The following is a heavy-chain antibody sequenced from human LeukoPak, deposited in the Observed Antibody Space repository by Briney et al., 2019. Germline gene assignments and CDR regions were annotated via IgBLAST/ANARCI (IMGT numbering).Heavy chain of an antibody. CDR1: GDTFSGYS. CDR3: ARDCSGGSCYSEGAFDI. J-gene: IGHJ3*02. D-gene: IGHD2-15*01. Sequence: SVKVSCKASGDTFSGYSINWVRQAPGLGLEWMGGIIPLFGTSKYAEKFQGRVTITADKSTSTAYMELSSLRSEDTAVYYCARDCSGGSCYSEGAFDIWGQGTMVTVSS. V-gene: IGHV1-69*06. CDR2: IIPLFGTS.